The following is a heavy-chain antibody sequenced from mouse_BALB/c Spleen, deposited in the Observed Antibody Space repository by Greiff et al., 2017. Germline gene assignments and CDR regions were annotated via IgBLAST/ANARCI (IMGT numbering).Heavy chain of an antibody. Sequence: EVQGVESGGGLVQPGGSLTLSCAASGFTFSSYGMSWVRQTPEKWLALVATINSNGGSTYYPDSVKGRFTISKDNAKNTLYLQMSSLKSEATAMYYCARGGYDAWFAYWGQGTLVTVAA. CDR3: ARGGYDAWFAY. D-gene: IGHD2-2*01. CDR1: GFTFSSYG. J-gene: IGHJ3*01. V-gene: IGHV5-6-3*01. CDR2: INSNGGST.